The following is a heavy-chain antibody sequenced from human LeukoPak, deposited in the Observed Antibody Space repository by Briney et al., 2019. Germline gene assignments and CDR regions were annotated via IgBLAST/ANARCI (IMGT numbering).Heavy chain of an antibody. Sequence: PSQTLSLTCTVSGGSISSGDYYWGWIRQPPGKGLEWIGSIYYSGSTYYNPSLKSRVTISVDTSKNQFSLKLSSVTAADTAVYYCARQLRGYSYGSPLEDYYYYMDVWGKGTTVTVSS. CDR3: ARQLRGYSYGSPLEDYYYYMDV. J-gene: IGHJ6*03. V-gene: IGHV4-39*01. CDR2: IYYSGST. D-gene: IGHD5-18*01. CDR1: GGSISSGDYY.